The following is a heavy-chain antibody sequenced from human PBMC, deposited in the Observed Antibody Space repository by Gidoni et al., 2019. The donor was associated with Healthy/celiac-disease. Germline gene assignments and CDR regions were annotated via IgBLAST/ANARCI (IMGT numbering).Heavy chain of an antibody. Sequence: EVQLVESGGGLVKPGGSLRLSCAASGFPFRSYSMNWVRQAPGKGLEWVSSISSSSSYIYYADSVKGRFTISRDNAKNSLYLQMNSLRAEDTAVYYCARVYYDSSGYYYARDYWGQGTLVTVSS. CDR2: ISSSSSYI. V-gene: IGHV3-21*01. CDR1: GFPFRSYS. CDR3: ARVYYDSSGYYYARDY. J-gene: IGHJ4*02. D-gene: IGHD3-22*01.